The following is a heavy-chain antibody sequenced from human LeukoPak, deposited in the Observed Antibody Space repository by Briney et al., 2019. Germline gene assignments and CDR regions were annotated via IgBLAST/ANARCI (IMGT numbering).Heavy chain of an antibody. CDR3: ARPRYTSGWSDFDY. CDR2: ISYDGSNK. Sequence: GWSLRLSFAASRFTFSTYTMHGVRQAPGKGLECGSVISYDGSNKYYADSVKGRFTISRDNSKTTLFLLMNSLRAEDTAVYYCARPRYTSGWSDFDYWGQGTLVTVSS. CDR1: RFTFSTYT. J-gene: IGHJ4*02. V-gene: IGHV3-30*04. D-gene: IGHD6-19*01.